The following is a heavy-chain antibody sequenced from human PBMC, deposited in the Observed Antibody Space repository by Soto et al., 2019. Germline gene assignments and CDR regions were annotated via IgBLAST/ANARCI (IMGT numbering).Heavy chain of an antibody. CDR3: ARSSTSANYFDY. Sequence: SGTPFLNCAFLCFPIHSHDWWTAVRQPPGKGLEWIGESHQSGNTNYNSSLESRVTISVDTSKNQFSLKLSSVTAADTAVYYCARSSTSANYFDYWGQGTLVTVS. V-gene: IGHV4-4*02. CDR1: CFPIHSHDW. CDR2: SHQSGNT. J-gene: IGHJ4*02. D-gene: IGHD2-2*01.